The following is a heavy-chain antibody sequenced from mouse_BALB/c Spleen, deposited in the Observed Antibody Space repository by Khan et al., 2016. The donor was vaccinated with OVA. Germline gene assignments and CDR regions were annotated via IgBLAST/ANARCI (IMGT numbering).Heavy chain of an antibody. Sequence: VELVESGPGLVAPSQSLSFTCTISGFSLTNYGVHWVRQPPGKGLEWLVVIWSDGSTTYNSALKSRLTINKDNSKSQVFLKMNSLQTDDTAMYFCARQPYYHYNVMDYWGQGTSVTVSS. CDR1: GFSLTNYG. D-gene: IGHD2-10*01. CDR2: IWSDGST. V-gene: IGHV2-6-1*01. CDR3: ARQPYYHYNVMDY. J-gene: IGHJ4*01.